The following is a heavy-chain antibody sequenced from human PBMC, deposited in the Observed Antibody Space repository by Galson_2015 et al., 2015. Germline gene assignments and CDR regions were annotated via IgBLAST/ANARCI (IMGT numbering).Heavy chain of an antibody. Sequence: SAKASCKASGYTFTSYYMHWVRQAPGQGLERMGIINPSGGSTSYAQKFQGRVTMTRDTSTSTVYMELSSLRSEDTAVYYCARDRCSSTSCYHHYYYGMDVWGQGTTVTVSS. V-gene: IGHV1-46*01. CDR2: INPSGGST. D-gene: IGHD2-2*01. CDR1: GYTFTSYY. J-gene: IGHJ6*02. CDR3: ARDRCSSTSCYHHYYYGMDV.